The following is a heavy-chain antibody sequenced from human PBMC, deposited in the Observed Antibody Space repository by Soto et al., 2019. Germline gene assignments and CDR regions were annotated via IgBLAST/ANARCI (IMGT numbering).Heavy chain of an antibody. CDR3: XXXXXRDSSARGWFDP. Sequence: VQXVESGGGXVXPGGSLRLSCAASGFTXRSFTMXWXXXAXGKGLEWVSTISSNSAYIYYTDALRGRFTISRDNXKNSLHLQMNSLRAXXTXVYYXXXXXXRDSSARGWFDPWGPGTLVTVSS. V-gene: IGHV3-21*02. CDR2: ISSNSAYI. CDR1: GFTXRSFT. D-gene: IGHD6-13*01. J-gene: IGHJ5*02.